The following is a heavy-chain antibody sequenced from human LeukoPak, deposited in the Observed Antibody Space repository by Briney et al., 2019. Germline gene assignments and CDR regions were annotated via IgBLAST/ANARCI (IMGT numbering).Heavy chain of an antibody. Sequence: PGGSLRLSCTASEFTFNKYWMYWVRQAPGKGLMYISRNNGDGSTTNYADVVKGRFTMSRDNVKNTLYLQMNSLRVEDTAVYYCARDPRNVGLAPWGQGTLVTVSS. CDR3: ARDPRNVGLAP. CDR2: NNGDGSTT. D-gene: IGHD2-15*01. V-gene: IGHV3-74*01. J-gene: IGHJ5*02. CDR1: EFTFNKYW.